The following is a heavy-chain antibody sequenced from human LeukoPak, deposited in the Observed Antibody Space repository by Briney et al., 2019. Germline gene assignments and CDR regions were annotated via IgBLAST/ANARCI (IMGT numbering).Heavy chain of an antibody. V-gene: IGHV3-20*04. Sequence: GESLRLSCAASGFTFDDYGMSWVRQAPGKGLELVSGINWNGGSTGYADSVKGRFTISRDNAKNSLYLQMNSLRAEDTALYYCARVVGVTIYYYYYMDVWGKGTTVNVSS. J-gene: IGHJ6*03. CDR2: INWNGGST. CDR1: GFTFDDYG. D-gene: IGHD1-26*01. CDR3: ARVVGVTIYYYYYMDV.